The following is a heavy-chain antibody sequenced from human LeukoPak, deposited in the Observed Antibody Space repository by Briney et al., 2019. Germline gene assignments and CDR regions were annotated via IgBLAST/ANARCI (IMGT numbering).Heavy chain of an antibody. CDR1: GYTFTSYG. CDR2: ISVYNGNT. CDR3: ARSIPNSSSWYFDY. Sequence: ASVKVSCKASGYTFTSYGISWVRQAPGQGLEWMGWISVYNGNTNYAQKLQGRVTMTTDTSTSTAYMELRSLRSDDTAVYYCARSIPNSSSWYFDYWGQGTLVTVSS. J-gene: IGHJ4*02. D-gene: IGHD6-13*01. V-gene: IGHV1-18*01.